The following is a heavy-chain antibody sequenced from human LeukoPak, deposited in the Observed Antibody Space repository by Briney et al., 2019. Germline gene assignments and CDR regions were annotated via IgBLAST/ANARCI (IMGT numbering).Heavy chain of an antibody. V-gene: IGHV1-8*01. CDR3: ARIDSRGYLEWFDP. CDR2: MNPNSGNT. Sequence: EASVKVSSKASGYTFTSYDSNCVRQATGQGLEWMGWMNPNSGNTGYAQKFQGRVTMTRNTSISTAYMELSSLRSEDTAVYYCARIDSRGYLEWFDPWGQGTLVTVSS. D-gene: IGHD3-22*01. CDR1: GYTFTSYD. J-gene: IGHJ5*02.